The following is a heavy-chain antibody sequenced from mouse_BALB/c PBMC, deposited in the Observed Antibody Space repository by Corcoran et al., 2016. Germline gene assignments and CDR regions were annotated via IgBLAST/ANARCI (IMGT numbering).Heavy chain of an antibody. V-gene: IGHV1-18*01. J-gene: IGHJ2*01. CDR1: GYTFTGYN. Sequence: EVLLQQSGPILVKPGASVKIICKSSGYTFTGYNMDWVKQSHGKSLEWIGDIKPRSRGTIYNQTFEGRGTLTVDKSSSTAYMELRSLTSEDTAVYYWARWGITTFDYGGQGTTVTVSS. CDR2: IKPRSRGT. CDR3: ARWGITTFDY. D-gene: IGHD1-1*01.